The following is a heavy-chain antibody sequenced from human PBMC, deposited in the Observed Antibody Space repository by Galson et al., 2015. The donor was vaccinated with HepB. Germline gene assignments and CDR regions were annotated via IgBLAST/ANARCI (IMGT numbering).Heavy chain of an antibody. J-gene: IGHJ6*02. D-gene: IGHD6-13*01. CDR3: ARQLLQLDYGMDV. CDR1: GGSISSYY. V-gene: IGHV4-59*08. Sequence: QVQLQESGPGLVKPSETLSLTCTVSGGSISSYYWSWIRQPPGKGLEWIGYIYYSGSTNYNPSLKSRVTISVDTSKNQFSLKLSSVTAADTAVYYCARQLLQLDYGMDVWGQGTTVTVSS. CDR2: IYYSGST.